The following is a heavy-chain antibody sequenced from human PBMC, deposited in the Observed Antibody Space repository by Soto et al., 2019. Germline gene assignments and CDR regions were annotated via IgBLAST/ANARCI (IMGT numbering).Heavy chain of an antibody. Sequence: PSETLSLTCSVSGGSINSGRSSWNWIRQSPGKGLEWIAYIYHSGSTYSNPSLKSRVTISVDRSVNQFSLKLTSVTVADTAVYYCVRESTTSGPNWFDTWGPGILVTVSS. CDR2: IYHSGST. CDR1: GGSINSGRSS. J-gene: IGHJ5*02. CDR3: VRESTTSGPNWFDT. D-gene: IGHD1-1*01. V-gene: IGHV4-30-2*06.